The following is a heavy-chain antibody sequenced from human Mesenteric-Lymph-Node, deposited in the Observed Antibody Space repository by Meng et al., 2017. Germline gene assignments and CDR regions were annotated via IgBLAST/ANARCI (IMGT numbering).Heavy chain of an antibody. V-gene: IGHV5-51*01. D-gene: IGHD6-19*01. CDR2: IYPGDSDT. Sequence: GESLKISCKGSGCSFTSYWIGWVRQMPGKGLEWMGIIYPGDSDTRYSPSFQGQVTISADKSISTAYLQWSSLKASDTAMYYCASQLGGIAVAGNNAFDIWGQGTMVTVSS. J-gene: IGHJ3*02. CDR3: ASQLGGIAVAGNNAFDI. CDR1: GCSFTSYW.